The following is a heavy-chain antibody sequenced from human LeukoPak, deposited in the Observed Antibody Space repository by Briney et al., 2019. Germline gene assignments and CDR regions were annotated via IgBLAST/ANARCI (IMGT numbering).Heavy chain of an antibody. J-gene: IGHJ4*02. Sequence: GGSLRLSCAASGFTFSSYAMSWVRQAPGKSLEWVSLISASGASTYYPDSVKGRFTISRDNAKNSLILQMNSLRGEDTAVYYCARALGNSTGDYWGQGTLVTVSS. V-gene: IGHV3-23*01. CDR2: ISASGAST. D-gene: IGHD7-27*01. CDR1: GFTFSSYA. CDR3: ARALGNSTGDY.